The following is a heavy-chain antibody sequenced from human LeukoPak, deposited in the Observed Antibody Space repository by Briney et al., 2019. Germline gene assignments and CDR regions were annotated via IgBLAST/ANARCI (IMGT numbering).Heavy chain of an antibody. J-gene: IGHJ5*02. Sequence: GGSLRLSCAASGFKFNIFAMSWARQAPGKGLEWVSSISGYGDTTYYADSVKGRFTLSSDNSKGTLDLQMFSLRAEDTAVYYCARNRGPFVAIDNNWFDPWGQGTLVTVSS. CDR2: ISGYGDTT. D-gene: IGHD3-3*02. CDR1: GFKFNIFA. CDR3: ARNRGPFVAIDNNWFDP. V-gene: IGHV3-23*01.